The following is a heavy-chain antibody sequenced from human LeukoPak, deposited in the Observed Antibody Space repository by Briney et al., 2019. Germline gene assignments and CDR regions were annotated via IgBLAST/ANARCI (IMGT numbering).Heavy chain of an antibody. CDR1: GYTFTGYY. Sequence: ASVKVSCKASGYTFTGYYMHWVRQAPGQGLEWMGWINPNSGGTNYAQKFQGRVTMTRDTSISTAYMELSRLRSGDTAVYYCARVRITGTQFSTSYFDYWGQGTLVTVSS. V-gene: IGHV1-2*02. D-gene: IGHD1-7*01. CDR2: INPNSGGT. CDR3: ARVRITGTQFSTSYFDY. J-gene: IGHJ4*02.